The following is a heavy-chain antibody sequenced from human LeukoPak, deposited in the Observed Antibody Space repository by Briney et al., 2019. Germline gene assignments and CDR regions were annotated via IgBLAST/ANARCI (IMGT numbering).Heavy chain of an antibody. CDR2: IRYDGSNK. J-gene: IGHJ4*02. V-gene: IGHV3-30*02. CDR1: GFTFSSYG. CDR3: ARDFSGVDYFDY. D-gene: IGHD3-10*01. Sequence: GGSLRLSCAASGFTFSSYGMHWVRQAPGKGLEWAAFIRYDGSNKYYADSVKGRFTISRDNSKNTLYLQMNSLRAEDTAVYYCARDFSGVDYFDYWGQGTLVTVSS.